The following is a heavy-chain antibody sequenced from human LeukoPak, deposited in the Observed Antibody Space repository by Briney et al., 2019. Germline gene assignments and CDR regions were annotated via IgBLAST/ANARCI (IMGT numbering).Heavy chain of an antibody. D-gene: IGHD1-26*01. CDR2: ISAYNGNT. CDR1: GYTFTSYG. Sequence: ASVKVSCKASGYTFTSYGISWVRQAPGQGLEWMGWISAYNGNTNYAQKLQGRVTMTTDTSTSTAYMELRSLRSDDTAVYYCARALRGVGATSRLDYWGQGTLVTVSS. CDR3: ARALRGVGATSRLDY. V-gene: IGHV1-18*01. J-gene: IGHJ4*02.